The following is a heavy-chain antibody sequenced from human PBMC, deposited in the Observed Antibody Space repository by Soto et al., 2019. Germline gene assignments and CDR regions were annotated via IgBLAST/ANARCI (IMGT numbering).Heavy chain of an antibody. CDR2: IYYSGST. CDR1: GGSTSSVGHY. CDR3: ARESGGYDSSTRYGLDV. J-gene: IGHJ6*02. V-gene: IGHV4-31*03. Sequence: SETLSLTCSVSGGSTSSVGHYWTWIRQQPGKGLEWIGYIYYSGSTDYNPSLKSRVTISVDRSKNQFSLNLSSVTAADTAIYYCARESGGYDSSTRYGLDVWGQGTTVTVSS. D-gene: IGHD6-25*01.